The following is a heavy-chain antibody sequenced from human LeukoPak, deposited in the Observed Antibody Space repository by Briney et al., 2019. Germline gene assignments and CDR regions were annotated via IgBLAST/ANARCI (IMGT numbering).Heavy chain of an antibody. V-gene: IGHV3-21*01. D-gene: IGHD6-13*01. Sequence: PGGSLRLSCAASGFTFSSYSMNWVRQAPGKGLEWVSSISSSSSYIYYADSVKGRFTISSDNAKNSLYLQMNSLRAEDTAVYYCARAKGDSSSGVDYWGQGTLVTVSS. J-gene: IGHJ4*02. CDR3: ARAKGDSSSGVDY. CDR1: GFTFSSYS. CDR2: ISSSSSYI.